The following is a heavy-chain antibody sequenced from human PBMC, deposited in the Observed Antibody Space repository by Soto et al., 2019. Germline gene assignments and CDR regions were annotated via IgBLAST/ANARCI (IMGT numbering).Heavy chain of an antibody. D-gene: IGHD3-22*01. V-gene: IGHV4-31*03. CDR2: IYHSGNT. CDR3: ARGTYQYYDSSGVQNRFDP. CDR1: GGSISSGGFY. Sequence: QVQLQESGPGLVQPSQTLSLTCTVSGGSISSGGFYWSWIRQHPEKGLEWIGWIYHSGNTYYNPSLKSRVTLLKDKYKNQFSLKLTSVTAADTAVYYCARGTYQYYDSSGVQNRFDPWGQGTLFTVSS. J-gene: IGHJ5*02.